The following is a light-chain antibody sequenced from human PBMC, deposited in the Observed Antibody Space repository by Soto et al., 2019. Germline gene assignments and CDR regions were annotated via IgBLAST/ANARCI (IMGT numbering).Light chain of an antibody. CDR1: QSFSSSF. V-gene: IGKV3-20*01. CDR2: GAS. Sequence: EGMLSQSAGTLSLSQVERAILSCRASQSFSSSFLAWYQQKPGQAPRLLIYGASSRATGIPDRFSGSGFGTDFTPTINRLEPEDFAVYYCHQYGSSLWTFGQGTMVDIK. J-gene: IGKJ1*01. CDR3: HQYGSSLWT.